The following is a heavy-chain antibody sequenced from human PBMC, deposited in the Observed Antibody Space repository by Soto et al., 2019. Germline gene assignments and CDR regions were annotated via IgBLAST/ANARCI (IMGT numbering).Heavy chain of an antibody. CDR2: ISYDGSNK. D-gene: IGHD5-18*01. CDR1: GFTFSSYA. CDR3: ARDSEDTATPMGVDY. J-gene: IGHJ4*02. Sequence: QVQLVESGGGVVQPGRSLRLSCAASGFTFSSYAMHWVGQAPGKGLEWVAVISYDGSNKYYADSVKGRFTISRDNSKNTLYLQMNSLRAEDTAVSYCARDSEDTATPMGVDYWGQGTLVTVSS. V-gene: IGHV3-30-3*01.